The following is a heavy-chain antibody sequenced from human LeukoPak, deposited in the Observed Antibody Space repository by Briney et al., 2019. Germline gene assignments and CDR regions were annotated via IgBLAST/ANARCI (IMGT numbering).Heavy chain of an antibody. V-gene: IGHV3-33*01. J-gene: IGHJ4*02. CDR3: ARDLWQQVIQGYDY. CDR2: IWNDGSYK. Sequence: PGGSLRLSCTASRFTFTTYGMHWVRQAPDKGLEWVAVIWNDGSYKHYADSVKGRFTISRDDSKNTIYLQMNSLRAEDTAVYYCARDLWQQVIQGYDYWGQGTLVTVSS. CDR1: RFTFTTYG. D-gene: IGHD6-13*01.